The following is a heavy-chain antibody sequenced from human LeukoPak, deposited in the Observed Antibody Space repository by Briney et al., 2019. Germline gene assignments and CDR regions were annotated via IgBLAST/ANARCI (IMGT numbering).Heavy chain of an antibody. Sequence: GGSLRLSCAASGFTFSSYSMNWVRQAPGKGREWVSSISISSSYIYYADAVKGRFTISRDNAKNSLYLQMNRLRAEDTAVYYCARDLSRITIFGVVIPLGYWGQGTLVTVSS. V-gene: IGHV3-21*01. J-gene: IGHJ4*02. CDR1: GFTFSSYS. CDR2: ISISSSYI. CDR3: ARDLSRITIFGVVIPLGY. D-gene: IGHD3-3*01.